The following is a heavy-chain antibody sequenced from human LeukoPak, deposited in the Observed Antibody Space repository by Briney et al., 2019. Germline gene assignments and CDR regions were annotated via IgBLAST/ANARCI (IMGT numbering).Heavy chain of an antibody. Sequence: ASVKVSCKASGYTFTGYYMHWVRQAPGQGLEWMGWIIPHSGDTYYAQNFQGRVTMTRDTSITTAYMELSRLRSDDTAVYYCTRDFLGPPDAFDIWGQGTMVTVSS. CDR2: IIPHSGDT. V-gene: IGHV1-2*02. CDR1: GYTFTGYY. J-gene: IGHJ3*02. CDR3: TRDFLGPPDAFDI. D-gene: IGHD7-27*01.